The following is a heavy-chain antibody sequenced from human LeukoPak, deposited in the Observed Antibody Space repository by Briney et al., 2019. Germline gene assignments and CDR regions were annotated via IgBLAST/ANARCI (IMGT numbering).Heavy chain of an antibody. V-gene: IGHV3-23*01. CDR1: GLTFSSYA. CDR3: AKVPDGYTLMGVDY. J-gene: IGHJ4*02. Sequence: GGSLRLSCAASGLTFSSYAMSWVRQAPGKGLEWVSAISGSGGSTYYADSVKGRFTISRDNSKNTLYLQMNSLRAEDTAVYYCAKVPDGYTLMGVDYWGQGTLVTVSS. CDR2: ISGSGGST. D-gene: IGHD5-24*01.